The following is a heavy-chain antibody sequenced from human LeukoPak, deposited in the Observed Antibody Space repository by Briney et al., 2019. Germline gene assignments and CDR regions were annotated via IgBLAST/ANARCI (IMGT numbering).Heavy chain of an antibody. CDR1: GFTFSSYA. CDR3: ARYALSSPNPNWFDP. D-gene: IGHD6-19*01. CDR2: ISYDGSHK. Sequence: PGRSLRLSCAASGFTFSSYAMHWVRQAPGKGLEWVALISYDGSHKYYADSVKGRFTISRDNSKNTLYLQMNSLRAEDTAVYYCARYALSSPNPNWFDPWGQGTLVTVSS. J-gene: IGHJ5*02. V-gene: IGHV3-30*04.